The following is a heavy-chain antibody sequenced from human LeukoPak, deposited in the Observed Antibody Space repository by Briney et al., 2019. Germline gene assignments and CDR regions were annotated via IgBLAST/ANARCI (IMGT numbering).Heavy chain of an antibody. J-gene: IGHJ4*02. Sequence: SETLSLTCTVSGGSISSSSYYWGWTRQPPGKGLEWIGSIYYSGSTYYNPSLKSRVTISVDTSKNQFSLKLSSVTAADTAVYYCARRLGYCSSTSCYAFDYWGQGTLVTVSS. CDR2: IYYSGST. D-gene: IGHD2-2*03. CDR1: GGSISSSSYY. V-gene: IGHV4-39*01. CDR3: ARRLGYCSSTSCYAFDY.